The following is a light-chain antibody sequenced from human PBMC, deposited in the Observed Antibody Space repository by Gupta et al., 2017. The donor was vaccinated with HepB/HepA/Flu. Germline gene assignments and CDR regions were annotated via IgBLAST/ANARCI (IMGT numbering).Light chain of an antibody. Sequence: IQMTQSPFLSASIGDRVTITCRASRRISTYLNWYQHKPGKAPKLLIYAASSLHSGVPSRFSGSGSGTDFTLTITSLQPADFATYYCQQAYSSPPAFGQGTKVEIK. CDR2: AAS. V-gene: IGKV1-39*01. J-gene: IGKJ1*01. CDR3: QQAYSSPPA. CDR1: RRISTY.